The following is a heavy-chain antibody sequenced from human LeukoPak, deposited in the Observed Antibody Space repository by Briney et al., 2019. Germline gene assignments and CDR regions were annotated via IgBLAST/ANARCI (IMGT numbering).Heavy chain of an antibody. V-gene: IGHV3-23*01. D-gene: IGHD3-9*01. J-gene: IGHJ6*02. CDR3: AKDNFWSGYVPAHILTGYYSYYYYGMDV. CDR1: GFTFSSYA. CDR2: ISGSGGST. Sequence: GGSLRLSCAASGFTFSSYAMSWVRQAPGKGLEWVSAISGSGGSTYYADSVKGRFTISRESSKNTLYLQMNSLRAEDTAVYYCAKDNFWSGYVPAHILTGYYSYYYYGMDVWGQGTTVTVSS.